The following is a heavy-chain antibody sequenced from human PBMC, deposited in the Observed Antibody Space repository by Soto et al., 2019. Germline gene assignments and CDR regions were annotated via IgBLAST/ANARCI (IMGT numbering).Heavy chain of an antibody. CDR1: EFTFSTYA. V-gene: IGHV3-48*01. CDR3: ARDQTRGQVFYYYMDV. D-gene: IGHD1-1*01. Sequence: EVQLVESGGGLVQPGGSLRLSCAASEFTFSTYAMNWVRQAPGKGLEWVSYISSSSQNIRYADSVKGRFTISRDNAKNSPYLKMNSQRAEDTAVYYCARDQTRGQVFYYYMDVWGKGTTVTVSS. CDR2: ISSSSQNI. J-gene: IGHJ6*03.